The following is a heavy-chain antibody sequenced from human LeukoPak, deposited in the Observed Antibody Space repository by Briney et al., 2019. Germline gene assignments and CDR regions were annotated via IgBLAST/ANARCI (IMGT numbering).Heavy chain of an antibody. J-gene: IGHJ6*03. D-gene: IGHD1-26*01. Sequence: GESLKISCKGSGYSFTNNWIAWVRQMPGKGLEWMGTINPGDSDTRYSPSFRGQVTIAVDKSISTAYLQWSSLKASDTAIYYCARHEIGRGAPMDVWGKGTTVTVSS. CDR3: ARHEIGRGAPMDV. V-gene: IGHV5-51*01. CDR2: INPGDSDT. CDR1: GYSFTNNW.